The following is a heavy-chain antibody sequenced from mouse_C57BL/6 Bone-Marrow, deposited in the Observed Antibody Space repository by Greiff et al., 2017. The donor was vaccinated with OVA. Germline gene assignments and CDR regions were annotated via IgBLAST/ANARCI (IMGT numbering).Heavy chain of an antibody. Sequence: QVQLQQPGAELVKPGASVKLSCKASGYTFTSYWMQWVKQRPGQGLEWIGAIDPSDSYTNYTQKFKGKATLAVDTSSSTAYMQLSSLTSEDSAVYYCARQPYYYGNYVDYWGQGTTLTVSS. J-gene: IGHJ2*01. CDR3: ARQPYYYGNYVDY. CDR1: GYTFTSYW. D-gene: IGHD2-1*01. CDR2: IDPSDSYT. V-gene: IGHV1-50*01.